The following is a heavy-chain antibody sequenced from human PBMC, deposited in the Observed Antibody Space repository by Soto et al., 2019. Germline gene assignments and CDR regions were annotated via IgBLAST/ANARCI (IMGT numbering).Heavy chain of an antibody. CDR2: ISGSGGST. V-gene: IGHV3-23*01. J-gene: IGHJ6*03. Sequence: GGSLRLSCAASGFTFSSYAMNWVRQAPGKGLEWVSAISGSGGSTYYADSVKGRFTISRDNSKNTLYLQMNSLRAEDTAVYYCAKVIADIGYYGYYYYMDVWGKGTTVTVSS. CDR3: AKVIADIGYYGYYYYMDV. D-gene: IGHD3-3*01. CDR1: GFTFSSYA.